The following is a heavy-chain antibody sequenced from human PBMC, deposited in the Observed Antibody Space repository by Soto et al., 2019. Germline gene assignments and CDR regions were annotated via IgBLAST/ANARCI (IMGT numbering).Heavy chain of an antibody. CDR1: GFTFSSYG. J-gene: IGHJ4*02. CDR3: ARETHMEWELPLQDY. CDR2: IWYDGSNK. V-gene: IGHV3-33*01. D-gene: IGHD1-26*01. Sequence: PGGSLRLSCAASGFTFSSYGMHWVRQAPGKGLEWVAVIWYDGSNKYYADSVKGRFTISRDNSKNTLYLQMNSLRAEDTAVYYCARETHMEWELPLQDYWGQGTLVTVSS.